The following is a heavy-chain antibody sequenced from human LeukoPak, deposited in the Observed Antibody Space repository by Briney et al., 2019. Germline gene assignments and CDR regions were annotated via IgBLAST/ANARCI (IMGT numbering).Heavy chain of an antibody. V-gene: IGHV3-11*06. J-gene: IGHJ4*02. D-gene: IGHD3-22*01. CDR1: GFTFSDYY. CDR2: ISSSSSYT. CDR3: ARAAGGGYSYFFDY. Sequence: PGGSLRLSCAASGFTFSDYYMSWIRQAPGKGLEWGSYISSSSSYTNYADSVKGRFTISRDGAKNSLFLQMSSLRAEDTAVYYCARAAGGGYSYFFDYWGQGTLVTVSS.